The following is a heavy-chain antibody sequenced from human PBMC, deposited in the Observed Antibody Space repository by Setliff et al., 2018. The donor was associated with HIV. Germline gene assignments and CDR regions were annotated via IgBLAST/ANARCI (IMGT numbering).Heavy chain of an antibody. V-gene: IGHV4-4*07. D-gene: IGHD1-1*01. J-gene: IGHJ5*02. CDR3: ARDTTPGIGQAANWFDP. CDR1: GGSISSYY. CDR2: IYTSGST. Sequence: SETLSLTCTVSGGSISSYYWSWIRQPAGKGLEWIGRIYTSGSTNYNPSLKSRVTMSVDTSKNQFSLKLSSVTAAGTAVYYCARDTTPGIGQAANWFDPWGQGTLVTV.